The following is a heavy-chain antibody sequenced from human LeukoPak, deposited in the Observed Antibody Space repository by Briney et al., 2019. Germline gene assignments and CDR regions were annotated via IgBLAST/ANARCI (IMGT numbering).Heavy chain of an antibody. CDR3: ARLSNYARYYMDV. Sequence: GESLQISCKCSVYTSTSYWTAWVRQVPGKGLEWMGISHPGDSDTTYSPSFQGQVTISADKSIGIAYLQWSSLKASATATDYCARLSNYARYYMDVWGKGTTVTVSS. V-gene: IGHV5-51*01. D-gene: IGHD5-24*01. CDR2: SHPGDSDT. J-gene: IGHJ6*03. CDR1: VYTSTSYW.